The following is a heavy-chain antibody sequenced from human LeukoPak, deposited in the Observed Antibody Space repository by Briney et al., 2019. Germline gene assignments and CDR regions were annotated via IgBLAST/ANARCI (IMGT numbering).Heavy chain of an antibody. D-gene: IGHD2-2*01. CDR2: INPNSGGT. CDR1: GYTFTGYY. CDR3: ARAWRTSFNWFDP. Sequence: ASVKVSCKASGYTFTGYYMHWVRQAPGQGLEWMGWINPNSGGTNYAQKFQGRVTTTRDTSISTAYMELSRLRSDDTAVYYCARAWRTSFNWFDPWGQGTLVTVSS. J-gene: IGHJ5*02. V-gene: IGHV1-2*02.